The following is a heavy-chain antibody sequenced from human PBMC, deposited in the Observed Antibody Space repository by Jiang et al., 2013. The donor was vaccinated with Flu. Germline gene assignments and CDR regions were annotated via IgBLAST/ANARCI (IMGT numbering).Heavy chain of an antibody. V-gene: IGHV6-1*01. CDR1: GDSVSSNTAA. Sequence: SQTLSLTCAISGDSVSSNTAAWNWIRQSPSRGLEWLGRTYYRSKWYDDYAISMESRITINPDTSKNQFSLQLNSVTPEDTAVYYCARHPHGSGDTFNVWGQGTMVTVSS. J-gene: IGHJ3*01. D-gene: IGHD3-10*01. CDR2: TYYRSKWYD. CDR3: ARHPHGSGDTFNV.